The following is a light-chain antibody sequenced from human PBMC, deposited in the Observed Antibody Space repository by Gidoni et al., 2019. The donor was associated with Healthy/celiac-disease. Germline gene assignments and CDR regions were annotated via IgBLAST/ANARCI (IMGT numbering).Light chain of an antibody. CDR1: SRDVGGYNY. CDR2: EVS. V-gene: IGLV2-14*01. J-gene: IGLJ1*01. CDR3: SSYTSSSTDV. Sequence: QSALPQPASVSGSPGQSITISCTGTSRDVGGYNYVSWYQQHPGKAPKLMIYEVSNRPSGVPDRFSGSKSGNTASLTISGLQAEDEADYYCSSYTSSSTDVFGTGTKVTVL.